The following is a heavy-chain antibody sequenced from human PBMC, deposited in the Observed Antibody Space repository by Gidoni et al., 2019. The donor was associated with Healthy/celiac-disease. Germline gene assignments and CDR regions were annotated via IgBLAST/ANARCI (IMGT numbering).Heavy chain of an antibody. CDR2: IWYDGSNK. J-gene: IGHJ4*02. CDR1: GFTFSSYG. D-gene: IGHD6-6*01. V-gene: IGHV3-33*01. Sequence: QVPLVASVGDVVEPGMHLCALCPAAGFTFSSYGMHWVRQAPGKRLEWLAVIWYDGSNKYYADSVKGRFTISRDNSKNTLYLQMNSLRAEDTAVYYCARSIASSLDYWGQGTLVTVSS. CDR3: ARSIASSLDY.